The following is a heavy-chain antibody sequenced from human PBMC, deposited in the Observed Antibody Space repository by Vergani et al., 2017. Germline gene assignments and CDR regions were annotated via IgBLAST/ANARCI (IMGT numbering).Heavy chain of an antibody. J-gene: IGHJ4*02. CDR3: ARDGSMTTGLGDY. D-gene: IGHD4-17*01. V-gene: IGHV1-3*01. CDR2: INAGNGNT. CDR1: GGTFSSYT. Sequence: QVQLVQSGAEVKKPGSSVKVSCKASGGTFSSYTISWVRQAPGQRLEWMGWINAGNGNTKYSQKFQGRVTITRDTSASTAYMELSSLRSEDTAVYYCARDGSMTTGLGDYWGQGTLVTVSS.